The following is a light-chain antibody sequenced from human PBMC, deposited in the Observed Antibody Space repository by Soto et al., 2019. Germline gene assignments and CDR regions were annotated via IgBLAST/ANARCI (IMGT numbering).Light chain of an antibody. CDR1: QSVSRY. J-gene: IGKJ1*01. V-gene: IGKV3-20*01. CDR2: GAS. CDR3: QQYGSSPPT. Sequence: IVLTQAPGTLSLSPWERATLSCRASQSVSRYLTWYQQKPGQGPRVLIYGASSRATGIPDRFSGSGSGTDLTLTINRLEPEDFAVYYCQQYGSSPPTFGQGTKVDIK.